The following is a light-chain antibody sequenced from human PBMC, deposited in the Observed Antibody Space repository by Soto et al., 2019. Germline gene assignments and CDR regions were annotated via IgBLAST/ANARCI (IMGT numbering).Light chain of an antibody. V-gene: IGKV3-20*01. J-gene: IGKJ1*01. CDR2: GTS. Sequence: EIVLTQSPGTLSLSPGERATLSCRASQSVSSSFVAWFQQKPGQAPRLLIYGTSSRATGIPDRFSGSGSGTDFTLTINRLEPDDFAMYFCQQYGSSPWTFGQGTKVEIK. CDR1: QSVSSSF. CDR3: QQYGSSPWT.